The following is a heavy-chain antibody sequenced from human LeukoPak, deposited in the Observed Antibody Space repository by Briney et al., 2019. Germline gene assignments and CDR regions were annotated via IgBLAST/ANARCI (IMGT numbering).Heavy chain of an antibody. V-gene: IGHV1-24*01. J-gene: IGHJ4*02. CDR3: ATLYYYGSGSPFDY. D-gene: IGHD3-10*01. CDR2: FDPEDGET. Sequence: ASVKVSCKVSGYTLTELSMHWVRQAPGKGLEWMGGFDPEDGETIYAQKFQGRVTMSEDTSTDTAYMELSSLRSEDTAVYYCATLYYYGSGSPFDYWGQGTLVTVSS. CDR1: GYTLTELS.